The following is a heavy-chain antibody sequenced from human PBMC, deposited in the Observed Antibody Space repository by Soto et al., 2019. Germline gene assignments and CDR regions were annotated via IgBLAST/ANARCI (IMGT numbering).Heavy chain of an antibody. J-gene: IGHJ6*03. V-gene: IGHV4-59*01. CDR3: ARGGRKKSSSSYYYYYYMDV. CDR1: GGSISSYY. D-gene: IGHD6-6*01. CDR2: IYYSGST. Sequence: PSETLSLTCTVSGGSISSYYWSWIRQPPGKGLEWIGYIYYSGSTNYNPSLKSRVTISVDTSKNQFSLKLSSVTAADTAVYYCARGGRKKSSSSYYYYYYMDVWGKGTTVTVSS.